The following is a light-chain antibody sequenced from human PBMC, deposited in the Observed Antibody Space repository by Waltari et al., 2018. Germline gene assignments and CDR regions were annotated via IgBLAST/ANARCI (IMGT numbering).Light chain of an antibody. CDR2: DVS. Sequence: QSALTQPASVSGSPGQSITISCTGTSSDVGGYNYVSWYQQPPGKAPKLIIYDVSKRPSGGSTRFSGSKSCNTASLSISGLQAEDEADYFCCSYTSSRTWVFGGGTKVTVL. CDR3: CSYTSSRTWV. CDR1: SSDVGGYNY. J-gene: IGLJ3*02. V-gene: IGLV2-14*03.